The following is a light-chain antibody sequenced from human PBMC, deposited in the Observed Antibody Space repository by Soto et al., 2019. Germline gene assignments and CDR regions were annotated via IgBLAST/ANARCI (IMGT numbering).Light chain of an antibody. Sequence: DIQLTQSPSFLSASVGDRVTITCRSSQGLSNYLAWYQQKPGKAPRLLIYDASNRATGIPARFSGSGSGTEFTLTISSLEPEDFAVYYCQQRSNWPPLTFGGGTKVDIK. CDR2: DAS. CDR3: QQRSNWPPLT. V-gene: IGKV1-9*01. CDR1: QGLSNY. J-gene: IGKJ4*01.